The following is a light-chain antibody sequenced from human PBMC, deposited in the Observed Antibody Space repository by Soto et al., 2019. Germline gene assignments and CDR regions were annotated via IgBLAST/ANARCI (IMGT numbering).Light chain of an antibody. V-gene: IGKV1-8*01. Sequence: IQMTQSPSSLSASVGYRFTITCRAGQSIENYLAWYQQKPGKAPKLLIYAASTLQSGVPSRFSGSGSGTDFTLTISCLQSEDFATYYCQQYYSYRTFGQGTKVDIK. CDR1: QSIENY. CDR3: QQYYSYRT. J-gene: IGKJ1*01. CDR2: AAS.